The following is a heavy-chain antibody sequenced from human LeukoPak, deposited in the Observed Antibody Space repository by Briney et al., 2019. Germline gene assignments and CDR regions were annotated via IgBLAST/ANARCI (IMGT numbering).Heavy chain of an antibody. CDR3: TTSGIRRDGYRPYYYYYYMDV. V-gene: IGHV3-15*01. J-gene: IGHJ6*03. CDR1: GFTFSNAW. CDR2: IKSKTDGGTT. Sequence: PGGSLRLSCAASGFTFSNAWMSWVRQAPGKGLEWVGRIKSKTDGGTTDYAAPVKGRFTISRDDSKNTLYLQMNSLKTEDTAVYYCTTSGIRRDGYRPYYYYYYMDVWGKGTTVTVSS. D-gene: IGHD5-24*01.